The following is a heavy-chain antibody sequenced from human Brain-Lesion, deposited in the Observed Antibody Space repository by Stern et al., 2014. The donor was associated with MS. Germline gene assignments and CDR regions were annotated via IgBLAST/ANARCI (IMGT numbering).Heavy chain of an antibody. D-gene: IGHD6-13*01. Sequence: QVQLVQSGAEVKKPGASVKVSCKVSGYTLTELSMHWVRQAPGKGLVWMGGFDPEDGESIYEQKFQGRVTMTEDTSTDTAYMELSSLRSEDTAIYYCATDLQQPLVDTFDIWGQGTMVTVSS. CDR3: ATDLQQPLVDTFDI. J-gene: IGHJ3*02. V-gene: IGHV1-24*01. CDR2: FDPEDGES. CDR1: GYTLTELS.